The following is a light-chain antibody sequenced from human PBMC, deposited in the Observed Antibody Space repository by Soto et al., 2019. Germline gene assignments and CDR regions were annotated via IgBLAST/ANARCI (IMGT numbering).Light chain of an antibody. CDR3: QRSHNWPPT. V-gene: IGKV3-15*01. CDR1: QSVSSH. J-gene: IGKJ2*01. CDR2: DTY. Sequence: ERVMTQSPATLSVSPGERATLSCRASQSVSSHLAWYQQKPGQTHRLLFYDTYIRATGVSVRFSGSGSGTEFTLTFSSLDAEDCAVEYCQRSHNWPPTFGQGTKLE.